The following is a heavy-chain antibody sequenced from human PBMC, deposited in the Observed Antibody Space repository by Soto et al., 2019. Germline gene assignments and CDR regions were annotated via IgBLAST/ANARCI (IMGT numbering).Heavy chain of an antibody. D-gene: IGHD5-18*01. CDR2: DSGSGGTK. J-gene: IGHJ4*02. Sequence: GGSLRLSCAASGFTFSSYAMSWVRQAPAKGLESAPADSGSGGTKYYAASVKGRITTSRDNTNNTLYLQMNSLRAEDTAVYSCAKFRLDFTAMAPYQFNYWGQGTLVTVS. CDR1: GFTFSSYA. V-gene: IGHV3-23*01. CDR3: AKFRLDFTAMAPYQFNY.